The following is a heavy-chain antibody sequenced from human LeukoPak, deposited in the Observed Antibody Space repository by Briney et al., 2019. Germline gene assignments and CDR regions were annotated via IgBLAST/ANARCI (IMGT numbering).Heavy chain of an antibody. D-gene: IGHD2-2*01. Sequence: PGGSLRLSCAASGFTVSSNYMSWVRQAPGKGLEWVSVIYSGGSTYYADSVKGRFTISRDNSKNTLYLQMNSLRAEDTAVYYCAREILGYCSSTSCRGYFDYWGQGTLVTVSS. CDR1: GFTVSSNY. CDR2: IYSGGST. J-gene: IGHJ4*02. CDR3: AREILGYCSSTSCRGYFDY. V-gene: IGHV3-66*01.